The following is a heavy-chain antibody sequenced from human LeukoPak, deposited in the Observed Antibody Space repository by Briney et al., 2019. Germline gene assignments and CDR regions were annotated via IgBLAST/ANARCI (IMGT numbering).Heavy chain of an antibody. D-gene: IGHD4-17*01. CDR2: INSGGNT. V-gene: IGHV3-23*01. CDR1: GFTFSSYA. J-gene: IGHJ4*02. CDR3: AKRVVGTTVRYFDY. Sequence: GRSLRLSCAASGFTFSSYAMSWVRQAPGKGLEWVSAINSGGNTYYADSVKGRFTISRDNSKNTLYLQMDSLRAEDTAAYYCAKRVVGTTVRYFDYWGQGTLVTVSS.